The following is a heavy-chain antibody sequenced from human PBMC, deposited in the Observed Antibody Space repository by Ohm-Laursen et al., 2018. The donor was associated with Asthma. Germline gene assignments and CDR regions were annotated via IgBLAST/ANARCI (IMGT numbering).Heavy chain of an antibody. D-gene: IGHD3-3*01. Sequence: LSLTCAVSGFTFSSYGMHWVRQAPGKGLEWVAVISYDGSNKYYADSVKGRFTISRDNSKNTLYLQMNSLRPDDTAVYYCARDVMEWYLPAFDFWGQGTLVTVSS. V-gene: IGHV3-30*03. J-gene: IGHJ4*02. CDR3: ARDVMEWYLPAFDF. CDR2: ISYDGSNK. CDR1: GFTFSSYG.